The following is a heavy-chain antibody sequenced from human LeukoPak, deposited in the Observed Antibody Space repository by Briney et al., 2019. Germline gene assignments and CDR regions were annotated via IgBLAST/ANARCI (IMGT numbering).Heavy chain of an antibody. CDR1: GFTFSTYA. Sequence: PGGSLRLSCAASGFTFSTYAMSWVRQAPGKGLEWVSAISGSPGSTPYVDSVKGRFTISRDNSKNTLRLQMNSLRAEDTAVYYCAKGGGSSWSHLGWFDLWGQGTLVTVSS. CDR3: AKGGGSSWSHLGWFDL. J-gene: IGHJ5*02. CDR2: ISGSPGST. V-gene: IGHV3-23*01. D-gene: IGHD6-13*01.